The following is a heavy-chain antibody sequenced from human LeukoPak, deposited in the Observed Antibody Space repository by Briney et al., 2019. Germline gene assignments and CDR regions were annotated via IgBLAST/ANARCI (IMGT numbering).Heavy chain of an antibody. Sequence: ASVKVSCKASGYTFTGNGITWVRQAPGQGLEWMGGIIPIFGTANYAQKFQGRVTITADESTSTAYMELSSLRSEDTAVYYCARGRVALGATTSYGLYAFDIWGQGTMVTVSS. CDR3: ARGRVALGATTSYGLYAFDI. V-gene: IGHV1-69*13. CDR1: GYTFTGNG. D-gene: IGHD1-26*01. J-gene: IGHJ3*02. CDR2: IIPIFGTA.